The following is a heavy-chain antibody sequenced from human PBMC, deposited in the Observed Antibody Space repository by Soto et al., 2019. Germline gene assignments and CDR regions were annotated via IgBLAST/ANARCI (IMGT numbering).Heavy chain of an antibody. V-gene: IGHV6-1*01. J-gene: IGHJ3*02. Sequence: SQTLSLTCXISGDSVSSNSAAWNWIRQSPSRGLEWLGRTYYRSKWYNDYAVSVKSRITINPDTSKNQFSLQLNSVTPEDTAVYYCARVGRRNYYDSSGYYYRGNDAFDIWGQGTMVTVSS. CDR3: ARVGRRNYYDSSGYYYRGNDAFDI. D-gene: IGHD3-22*01. CDR2: TYYRSKWYN. CDR1: GDSVSSNSAA.